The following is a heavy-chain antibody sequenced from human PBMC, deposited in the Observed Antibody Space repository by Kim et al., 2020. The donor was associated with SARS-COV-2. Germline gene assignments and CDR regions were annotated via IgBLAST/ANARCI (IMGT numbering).Heavy chain of an antibody. V-gene: IGHV4-59*01. D-gene: IGHD3-9*01. CDR3: ARVLRYFDWLFVDP. J-gene: IGHJ5*02. Sequence: SETLSLICTVSGGSISSYYWSWIRQPPGKGLEWIGYIYYSGSTNYNPSLKSRVTISVDTSKNQFSLKLSSVTAADTAVYYCARVLRYFDWLFVDPWGQGTLVTVSS. CDR2: IYYSGST. CDR1: GGSISSYY.